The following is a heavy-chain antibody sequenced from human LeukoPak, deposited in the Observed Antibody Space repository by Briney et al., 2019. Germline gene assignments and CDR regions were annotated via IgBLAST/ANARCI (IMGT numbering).Heavy chain of an antibody. D-gene: IGHD3-9*01. CDR2: IIPIFGTA. Sequence: GASVKVSCKASGGTFSSYAISWVRQAPGQGLEWMGGIIPIFGTANYAQKFQGRVTITADKSTSTVYLELRSLRPDDTAVYYCVRDQYLNVMTGFDEWGQGTLVTVSS. CDR3: VRDQYLNVMTGFDE. J-gene: IGHJ4*02. V-gene: IGHV1-69*06. CDR1: GGTFSSYA.